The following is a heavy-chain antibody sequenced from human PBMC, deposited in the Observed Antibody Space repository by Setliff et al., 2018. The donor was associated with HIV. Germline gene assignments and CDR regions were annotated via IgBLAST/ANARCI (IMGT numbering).Heavy chain of an antibody. Sequence: SETLSLTCNVSGGSVSSPSNNWGWIRQPPGKGLEWIGTIYYSGSTYYNPSLKSRVTISVDTSKDQFSLRLSSVTAADTAVYYCARGQDLLEPSGPFDYWGQGTLVTVSS. J-gene: IGHJ4*02. D-gene: IGHD6-19*01. CDR2: IYYSGST. CDR3: ARGQDLLEPSGPFDY. V-gene: IGHV4-39*01. CDR1: GGSVSSPSNN.